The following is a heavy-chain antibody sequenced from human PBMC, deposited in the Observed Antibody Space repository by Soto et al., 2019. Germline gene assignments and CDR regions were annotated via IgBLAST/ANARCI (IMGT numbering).Heavy chain of an antibody. Sequence: QLQLQESGPGLVKPSETLSLTCTFSGCSISSSSYYWGWIRQPPGKGLEWIGSIDYSGGTFYNPSLRGRVTISVDTSKNQLPVERSSVTAADTAVYYCARPLGPLRLGDAFDIWGQGTMVTVSS. D-gene: IGHD3-10*01. CDR3: ARPLGPLRLGDAFDI. CDR1: GCSISSSSYY. V-gene: IGHV4-39*01. CDR2: IDYSGGT. J-gene: IGHJ3*02.